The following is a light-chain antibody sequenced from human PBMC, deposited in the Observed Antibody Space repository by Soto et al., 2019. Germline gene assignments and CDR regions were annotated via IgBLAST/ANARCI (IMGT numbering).Light chain of an antibody. CDR1: QSISSY. V-gene: IGKV1-39*01. CDR2: AAS. CDR3: QQSYSTPLWT. J-gene: IGKJ1*01. Sequence: DIQMTQSPSSLSASVGDRVTITCRASQSISSYLNWYQQKPGKTPKLLIYAASSLQSGVPSRFSGSGSGTDVSITISSLQPDDFATYYCQQSYSTPLWTFGQGTKVEVK.